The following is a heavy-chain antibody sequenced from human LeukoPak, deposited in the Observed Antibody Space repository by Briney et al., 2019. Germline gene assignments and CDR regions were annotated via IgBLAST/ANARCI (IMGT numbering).Heavy chain of an antibody. D-gene: IGHD2-15*01. CDR3: ARGQDCSGGSCYYYYGMDV. Sequence: GGSLRLSCAASGFTVSSNYMTWVRQAPGKGLEWVSVIYSGGSTYCANSVQGRFTISRDNSKNTLYLQMNSLRAEDTAVYYCARGQDCSGGSCYYYYGMDVWGQGTTVTVSS. J-gene: IGHJ6*02. CDR2: IYSGGST. CDR1: GFTVSSNY. V-gene: IGHV3-53*01.